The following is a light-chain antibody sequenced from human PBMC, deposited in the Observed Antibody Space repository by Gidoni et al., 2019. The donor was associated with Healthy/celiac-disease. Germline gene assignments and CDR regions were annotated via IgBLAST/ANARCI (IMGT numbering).Light chain of an antibody. Sequence: TQLTQSPSSLSASVGDRVTITCRASQSISSYLNWYQQKPGKAPKLLIYAASSLQCGVPSRFSGSGSGTDFTLTISSLQPEDFATYYCQQSYSTPLTFGGGTKVEIK. J-gene: IGKJ4*01. V-gene: IGKV1-39*01. CDR1: QSISSY. CDR3: QQSYSTPLT. CDR2: AAS.